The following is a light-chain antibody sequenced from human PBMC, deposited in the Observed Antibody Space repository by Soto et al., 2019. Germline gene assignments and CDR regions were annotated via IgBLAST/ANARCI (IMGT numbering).Light chain of an antibody. CDR2: GAS. V-gene: IGKV3-15*01. Sequence: EIVMTQSPATLSVSPGERATLSCRASQSVNNNLAWYQQKPRQAPRLLIYGASARATGIPARFSGSGSGTEFTLPISSLQSEDFAVYYCQQYNNCPLTFGGGTKVEIK. CDR1: QSVNNN. CDR3: QQYNNCPLT. J-gene: IGKJ4*01.